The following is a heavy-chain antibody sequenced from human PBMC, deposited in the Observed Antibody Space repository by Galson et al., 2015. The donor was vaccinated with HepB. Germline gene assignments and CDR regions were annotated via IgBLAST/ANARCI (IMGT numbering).Heavy chain of an antibody. J-gene: IGHJ3*02. D-gene: IGHD4-23*01. CDR2: MNPNSGNT. CDR3: ARDGTDYGGNSAGPGAFDI. CDR1: GYTFTSYD. Sequence: SVKVSCKASGYTFTSYDINWVRQATGQGLEWMGWMNPNSGNTGYAQKFQGRVTMTRNTSISTAYMELSSLRSEDTAVYYCARDGTDYGGNSAGPGAFDIWGQGTMVTVSS. V-gene: IGHV1-8*01.